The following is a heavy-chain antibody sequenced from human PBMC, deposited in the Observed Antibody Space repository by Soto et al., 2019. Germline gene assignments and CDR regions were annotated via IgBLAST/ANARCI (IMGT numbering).Heavy chain of an antibody. CDR1: GFTFNDFG. V-gene: IGHV3-23*01. CDR3: VKDAGNEESLFDY. CDR2: LNHDGRNT. J-gene: IGHJ4*02. Sequence: GGSLRLSCEASGFTFNDFGMSWVRQTPGKGLEWVSTLNHDGRNTHYAASVEGRFTISRDNSKNTLYLQMGSLRAEDTAIYYCVKDAGNEESLFDYWGRGTLVTVSS.